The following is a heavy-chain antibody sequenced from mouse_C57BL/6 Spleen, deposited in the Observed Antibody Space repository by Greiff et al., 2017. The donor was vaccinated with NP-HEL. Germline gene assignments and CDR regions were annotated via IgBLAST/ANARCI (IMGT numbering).Heavy chain of an antibody. D-gene: IGHD1-2*01. Sequence: DVQLVESGGGLVKPGGSLKLSCEASGFTFSDYGMHWVRQAPEKGLEWVAYISSRSSTTDYADTVKGRFTIARDNAKNTPILQMTSLRSEDTAMYYCASPIITTGCYFDVWGTGTTVTVSS. CDR1: GFTFSDYG. J-gene: IGHJ1*03. CDR3: ASPIITTGCYFDV. V-gene: IGHV5-17*01. CDR2: ISSRSSTT.